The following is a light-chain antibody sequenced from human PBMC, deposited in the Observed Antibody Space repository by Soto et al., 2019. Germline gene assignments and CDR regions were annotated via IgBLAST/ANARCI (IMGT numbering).Light chain of an antibody. V-gene: IGKV3-20*01. J-gene: IGKJ2*01. CDR1: QSVSSSY. Sequence: EIVLTQSPGTLSLSPGERATLSCRASQSVSSSYLAWYQQKPGQAPRLLIYGASNRATGIPDRFSGSGSGTDFTLTISRLEPEDFAVYYCQQYANSPRFTFGQGTNLEIK. CDR2: GAS. CDR3: QQYANSPRFT.